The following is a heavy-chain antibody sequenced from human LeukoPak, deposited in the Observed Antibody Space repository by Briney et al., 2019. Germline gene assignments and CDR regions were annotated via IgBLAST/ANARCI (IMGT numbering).Heavy chain of an antibody. Sequence: GGSLRLSCAASGFTFSSYAMSWVRQAPGEGLEWVSAISGSGGSTYYADSVKGRFTISRDNSKNTLYLQMNSLRAEDTAVYYCAKGALRYSGYEKMSYYYYYGMDVWGQGTTVTVSS. J-gene: IGHJ6*02. CDR2: ISGSGGST. D-gene: IGHD5-12*01. V-gene: IGHV3-23*01. CDR1: GFTFSSYA. CDR3: AKGALRYSGYEKMSYYYYYGMDV.